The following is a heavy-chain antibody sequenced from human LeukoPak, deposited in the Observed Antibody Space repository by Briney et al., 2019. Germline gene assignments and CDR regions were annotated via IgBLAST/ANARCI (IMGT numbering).Heavy chain of an antibody. CDR1: GYTFTSYY. CDR3: ARDNSVEDTAWWFDP. V-gene: IGHV1-46*01. Sequence: ASVKVSCKASGYTFTSYYMHWVRQAPGQGLEWMGLINPSGGSTSYAQKFQGRVTMTRDMSTSTVYMELSSLRSEDTAVYYCARDNSVEDTAWWFDPWGQGTLVTVSS. CDR2: INPSGGST. J-gene: IGHJ5*02. D-gene: IGHD4-23*01.